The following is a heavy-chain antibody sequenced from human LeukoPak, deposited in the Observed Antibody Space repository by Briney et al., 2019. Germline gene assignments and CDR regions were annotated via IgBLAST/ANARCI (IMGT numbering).Heavy chain of an antibody. CDR3: AREDFDSDAFDI. Sequence: ASVKVSCKASGYTFTAYYIHWLRQAPGQGLEWMGWINPNSGATNYAQKFQDRVTVTRDTSVGTAYMELSRLRSDDTAVYYCAREDFDSDAFDIWGQGTMVTVSS. J-gene: IGHJ3*02. D-gene: IGHD3-9*01. CDR1: GYTFTAYY. CDR2: INPNSGAT. V-gene: IGHV1-2*02.